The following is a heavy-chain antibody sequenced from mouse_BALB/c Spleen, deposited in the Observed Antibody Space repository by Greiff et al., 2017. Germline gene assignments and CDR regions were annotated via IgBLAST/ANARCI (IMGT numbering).Heavy chain of an antibody. CDR2: IWAGGST. CDR1: GFSLTSYG. Sequence: VKLEESGPGLVAPSQSLSITCTVSGFSLTSYGVHWVRQPPGKGLEWLGVIWAGGSTNYNSALMSRLSISKDNSKSQVFLKMNSLQTDDTAMYYCATIGNTWFAYWGQGTLVTVSA. V-gene: IGHV2-9*02. J-gene: IGHJ3*01. D-gene: IGHD2-1*01. CDR3: ATIGNTWFAY.